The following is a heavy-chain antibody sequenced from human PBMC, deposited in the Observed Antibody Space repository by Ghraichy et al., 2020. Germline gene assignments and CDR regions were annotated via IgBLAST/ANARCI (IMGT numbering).Heavy chain of an antibody. CDR2: IKSKANGETT. J-gene: IGHJ4*02. V-gene: IGHV3-15*01. CDR3: TTDDYFDLSGPFGGPDHFDY. CDR1: GLTFRQVW. Sequence: GGSLRLVCAVSGLTFRQVWMSWVRQAPGKGLEWVGRIKSKANGETTDYAAPVKGRFTISRDDSQSTLFLQMNSLKTEDTAVYYCTTDDYFDLSGPFGGPDHFDYWGQGALVTVSS. D-gene: IGHD3-22*01.